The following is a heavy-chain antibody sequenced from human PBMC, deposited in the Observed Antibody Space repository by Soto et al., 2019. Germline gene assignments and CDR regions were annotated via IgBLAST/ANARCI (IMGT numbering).Heavy chain of an antibody. D-gene: IGHD6-13*01. CDR2: IIPIFGTA. CDR1: GGTFSSYA. CDR3: ASRIAAAGTWGYYFDY. Sequence: QVQLVQSGAEVKKPGSSVKVSCKASGGTFSSYAISWVRQAPGQGLEWMGGIIPIFGTANYAQKFQGRVTITADESTSTAYMELSSLRSEYTAVYYFASRIAAAGTWGYYFDYWGQGTLVTVSS. J-gene: IGHJ4*02. V-gene: IGHV1-69*01.